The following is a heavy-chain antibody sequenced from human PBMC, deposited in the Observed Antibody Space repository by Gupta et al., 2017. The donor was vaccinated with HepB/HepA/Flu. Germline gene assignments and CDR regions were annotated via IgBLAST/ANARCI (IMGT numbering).Heavy chain of an antibody. CDR2: IYHSGST. D-gene: IGHD3-9*01. Sequence: QVQLQESGPGLVKPSGTLSLTCAVSGGSLSSSNWWSWVRQPPGKGLEWIGEIYHSGSTNYNPSLKSRVTISVDKSKNQFSLKLSSVTAADTAVYYCARAPRVYHLTGYYKRFDPWGQGTLVTVSS. CDR3: ARAPRVYHLTGYYKRFDP. J-gene: IGHJ5*02. V-gene: IGHV4-4*02. CDR1: GGSLSSSNW.